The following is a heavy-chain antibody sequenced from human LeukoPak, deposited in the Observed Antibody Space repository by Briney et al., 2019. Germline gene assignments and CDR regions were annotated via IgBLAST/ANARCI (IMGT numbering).Heavy chain of an antibody. CDR3: ARGSGSFSGGFDY. CDR1: GFTFSSYG. D-gene: IGHD1-26*01. J-gene: IGHJ4*02. V-gene: IGHV3-33*01. CDR2: IWSDGSNK. Sequence: PGGSLRLSCAASGFTFSSYGMHWGRQTPGKGLEWVAIIWSDGSNKYYADSVKGRFTISRDNSKNTLYLQMNSLRAEDTAVYYCARGSGSFSGGFDYWGQGTLVTVSS.